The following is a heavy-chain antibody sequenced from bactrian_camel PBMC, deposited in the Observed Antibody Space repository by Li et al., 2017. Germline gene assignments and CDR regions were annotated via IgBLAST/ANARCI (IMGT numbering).Heavy chain of an antibody. Sequence: DVQLVESGGGLVQPGGSLRLSCAASGFTFSSYAMSWVRQAPGKGLEWVSTINSGGGSTYYADSVKGRFTISQDRDDPADGPNTVTLQMNSLKVEDSGMYYCAAVPRGKSCGSWYPPPHYWGQGRGTQVTVS. CDR1: GFTFSSYA. CDR2: INSGGGST. J-gene: IGHJ4*01. D-gene: IGHD6*01. V-gene: IGHV3S40*01.